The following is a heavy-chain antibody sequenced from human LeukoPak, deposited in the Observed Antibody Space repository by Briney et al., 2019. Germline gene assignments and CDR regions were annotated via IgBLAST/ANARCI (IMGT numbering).Heavy chain of an antibody. Sequence: PGGSLRLSCAASGFTFSSYGMHWVRQAPGKGLEWVAVISYDGSNKYYADSVKGRFTISRDNSKNTLYLQMNSLRAEDTAVYYCAKEAYYYDSSGYLVYWGQGTLVTVSS. CDR3: AKEAYYYDSSGYLVY. CDR2: ISYDGSNK. D-gene: IGHD3-22*01. CDR1: GFTFSSYG. J-gene: IGHJ4*02. V-gene: IGHV3-30*18.